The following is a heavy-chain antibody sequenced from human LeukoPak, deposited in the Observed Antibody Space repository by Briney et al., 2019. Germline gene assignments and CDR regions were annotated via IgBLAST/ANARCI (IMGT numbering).Heavy chain of an antibody. J-gene: IGHJ4*02. V-gene: IGHV4-34*01. Sequence: SETLSLTCAVYGGSFSGYYWSWIRQPPGKGVEWIGEINHSGSTNYNPSLKSRVTISVDTSKNQFSLKLSSVTAADTAVYYCASRWDSSGYYYDYWGQGTLVTVSS. D-gene: IGHD3-22*01. CDR1: GGSFSGYY. CDR2: INHSGST. CDR3: ASRWDSSGYYYDY.